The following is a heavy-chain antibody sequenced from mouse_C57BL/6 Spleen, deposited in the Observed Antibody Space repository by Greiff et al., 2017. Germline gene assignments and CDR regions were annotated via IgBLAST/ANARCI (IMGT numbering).Heavy chain of an antibody. V-gene: IGHV5-9*01. CDR2: ISGGGGNT. J-gene: IGHJ4*01. Sequence: EVQRVESGGGLVKPGGSLKLSCAASGFTFSSYTMSWVRQTPEKRLEWVATISGGGGNTYYPDSVKGRFTISRDNAKNTLYLQMSSLRSEDTALYYCARHYGSSLYYAMDYWGQGTSVTVSS. CDR1: GFTFSSYT. CDR3: ARHYGSSLYYAMDY. D-gene: IGHD1-1*01.